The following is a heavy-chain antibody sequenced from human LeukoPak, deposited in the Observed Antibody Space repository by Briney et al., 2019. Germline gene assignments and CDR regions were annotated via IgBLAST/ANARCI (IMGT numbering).Heavy chain of an antibody. D-gene: IGHD6-13*01. CDR3: ARVGYSSSFPTDFDY. J-gene: IGHJ4*02. CDR2: ISAYNGNT. V-gene: IGHV1-18*01. CDR1: GYTFTHHG. Sequence: ASVTVSFTASGYTFTHHGIRWVRQAPGPGLERMGWISAYNGNTNYAQKLQGRVTISTDTSTSTAYMELRSLRSDDTVVYYCARVGYSSSFPTDFDYWGQGTLVTVSS.